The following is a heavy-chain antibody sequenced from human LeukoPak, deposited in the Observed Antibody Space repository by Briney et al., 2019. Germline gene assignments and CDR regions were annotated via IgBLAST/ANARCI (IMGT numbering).Heavy chain of an antibody. CDR3: ARDADYYDSSGYYDY. Sequence: PGGSLRLFCAASGFTFSSYSMNWVRQAPGKGLEWVSYISSSSSTIYYADSVKGRFTISRDNAKNSLYLQMNSLRAEDTAVYYCARDADYYDSSGYYDYWGQGTLVTVSS. CDR1: GFTFSSYS. CDR2: ISSSSSTI. J-gene: IGHJ4*02. V-gene: IGHV3-48*01. D-gene: IGHD3-22*01.